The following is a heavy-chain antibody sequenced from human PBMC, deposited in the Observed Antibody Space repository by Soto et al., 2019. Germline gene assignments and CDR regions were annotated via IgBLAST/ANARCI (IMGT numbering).Heavy chain of an antibody. J-gene: IGHJ6*02. CDR2: IWSAVLI. Sequence: GGSLRLSCAASGFTVSSKYMSWVRQAPGKGLEWISVIWSAVLIYYADSVRGRFTISRDISKNILYLEMTSLRADDTAVYYRAREAPMDVWGQGITVTVSS. V-gene: IGHV3-53*01. CDR3: AREAPMDV. CDR1: GFTVSSKY.